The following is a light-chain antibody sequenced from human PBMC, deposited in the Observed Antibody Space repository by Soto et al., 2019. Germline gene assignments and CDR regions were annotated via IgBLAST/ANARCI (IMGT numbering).Light chain of an antibody. Sequence: QSVLTQPPSVSAAPGQKVTISCSGSSSNIGNNFVSWYQHLPGTAPKLLIYEDDKRPSGIPDRFSGSKSGTSSTLGITGLQTGDEAVYYFGACDTSLSSGVFGGGTKLTVL. CDR2: EDD. V-gene: IGLV1-51*02. CDR1: SSNIGNNF. J-gene: IGLJ3*02. CDR3: GACDTSLSSGV.